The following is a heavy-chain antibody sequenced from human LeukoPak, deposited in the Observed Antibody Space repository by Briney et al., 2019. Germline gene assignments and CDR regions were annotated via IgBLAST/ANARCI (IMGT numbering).Heavy chain of an antibody. CDR2: MNPNSGNT. V-gene: IGHV1-8*01. J-gene: IGHJ6*02. CDR1: GYTFTSYD. D-gene: IGHD3-3*01. Sequence: ASLKVSCKASGYTFTSYDINWVRQATGQGLEWMGWMNPNSGNTGYAQKFQGRVTMTRNTSISTAYMELSSLRSEDTAVYYCARKIFGVVRYYYYYGMDVWGQGTTVTVSS. CDR3: ARKIFGVVRYYYYYGMDV.